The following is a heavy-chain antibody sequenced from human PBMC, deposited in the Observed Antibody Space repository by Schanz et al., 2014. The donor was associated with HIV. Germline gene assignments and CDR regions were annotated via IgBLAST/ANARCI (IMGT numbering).Heavy chain of an antibody. Sequence: QVQLVESGGGVVQPGKSLRLSCAASGFSFSSYGMHWVRQAPGKGLEWVALISYDGSYKYYADSVKGRFTISRDNSKNRLFLQMNSLRAEDRALYYCAREGPTVTPGYYYGMDVWGQGTTVTVSS. CDR2: ISYDGSYK. V-gene: IGHV3-30*03. J-gene: IGHJ6*02. CDR3: AREGPTVTPGYYYGMDV. CDR1: GFSFSSYG. D-gene: IGHD4-17*01.